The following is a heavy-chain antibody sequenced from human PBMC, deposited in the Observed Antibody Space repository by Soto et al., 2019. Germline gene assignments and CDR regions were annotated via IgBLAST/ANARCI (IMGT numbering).Heavy chain of an antibody. CDR2: ISGSGGST. Sequence: GGSLRLSCAASGFTFSSYAMSWVRQAPGKGLEWVSAISGSGGSTYYADSVKGRFTISRDNSKNTLYLQMNSLRAEDTAVYYCATSLQFNWNYVLGHYYYYMDVWGKGTTVTVSS. CDR1: GFTFSSYA. V-gene: IGHV3-23*01. D-gene: IGHD1-7*01. J-gene: IGHJ6*03. CDR3: ATSLQFNWNYVLGHYYYYMDV.